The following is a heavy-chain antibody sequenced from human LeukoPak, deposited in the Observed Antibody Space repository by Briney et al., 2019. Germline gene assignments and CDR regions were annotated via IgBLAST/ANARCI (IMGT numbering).Heavy chain of an antibody. J-gene: IGHJ4*02. D-gene: IGHD1-1*01. CDR2: VYTDGRT. CDR1: GFTVNMDY. Sequence: PGGSLRLSCAASGFTVNMDYMSWVRQSPGKGLEWVSVVYTDGRTFYADSVKGRFTISRDDSKNTVFLQMNSLRAEDTAIYFCTRGSPTVSAGYNWGRGTVVTVSS. V-gene: IGHV3-53*01. CDR3: TRGSPTVSAGYN.